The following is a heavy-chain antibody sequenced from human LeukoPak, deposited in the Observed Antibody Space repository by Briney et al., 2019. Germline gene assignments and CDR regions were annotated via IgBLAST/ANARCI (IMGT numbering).Heavy chain of an antibody. J-gene: IGHJ4*02. CDR2: ISASGSST. D-gene: IGHD3-16*01. V-gene: IGHV3-23*01. CDR1: GFTFTSYG. Sequence: GGSLRLSCAASGFTFTSYGMSWVRQAPGKGLEWVSGISASGSSTYYADSVKGRFTISRDNSRNTLYLQMNSLRAEDTAVYYCARWGHGRGTPIDYWGQGTLVTVSS. CDR3: ARWGHGRGTPIDY.